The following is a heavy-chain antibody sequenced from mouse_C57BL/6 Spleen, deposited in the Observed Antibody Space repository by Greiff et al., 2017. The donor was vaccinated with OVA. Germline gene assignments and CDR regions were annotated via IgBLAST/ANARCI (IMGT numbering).Heavy chain of an antibody. Sequence: EVQLQQSGPGLVKPSQSLSLTCSVTGYSITSGYYWNWIRQFPGNKLEWMGYISYDGGNNYNPSLKNRISITLDTSKNQFFLKLNSVTTEDTATDYCARNYYGSSFFDYWGQGTTLTVSS. CDR1: GYSITSGYY. CDR2: ISYDGGN. D-gene: IGHD1-1*01. V-gene: IGHV3-6*01. J-gene: IGHJ2*01. CDR3: ARNYYGSSFFDY.